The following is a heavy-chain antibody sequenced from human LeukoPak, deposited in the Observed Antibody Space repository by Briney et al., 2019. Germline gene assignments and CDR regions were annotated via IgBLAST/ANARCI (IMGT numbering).Heavy chain of an antibody. CDR2: MNEDGSVT. D-gene: IGHD7-27*01. V-gene: IGHV3-7*01. J-gene: IGHJ4*02. Sequence: GGSLRLSCAVSGFSIRSSWMSWFRQTPGKGLEWVADMNEDGSVTWYADSVKGRFTVSRDNAKNSVDLQMSSLRVEDTAVYYCARDPAWGAIDYWGQGTLVTVSS. CDR3: ARDPAWGAIDY. CDR1: GFSIRSSW.